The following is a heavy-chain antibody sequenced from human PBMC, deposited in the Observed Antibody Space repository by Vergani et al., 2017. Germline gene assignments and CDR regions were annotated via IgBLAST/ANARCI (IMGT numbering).Heavy chain of an antibody. Sequence: QMQLQESGPGLLKASETLSLTCTVSGDSIISRSYYWGWIRQPPGKGLEWVGSINNSGNGDSSSSLKSRVTISADTSKNQFSLRLTSVTAADTAVYYCASGKYYSDSTSQFRGRYFDVWGRGALVTVPS. D-gene: IGHD3-16*01. V-gene: IGHV4-39*01. CDR3: ASGKYYSDSTSQFRGRYFDV. CDR2: INNSGNG. CDR1: GDSIISRSYY. J-gene: IGHJ2*01.